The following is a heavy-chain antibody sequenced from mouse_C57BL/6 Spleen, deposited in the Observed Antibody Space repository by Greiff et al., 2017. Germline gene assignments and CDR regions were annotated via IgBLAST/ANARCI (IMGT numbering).Heavy chain of an antibody. CDR2: IWSGGST. CDR1: GFSFTSYG. D-gene: IGHD1-1*01. J-gene: IGHJ1*03. CDR3: ARNTDSNWYFDV. Sequence: QVQLKESGPGLVQPSQSLSITCTVSGFSFTSYGVHWVRQSPGKGLEWLGVIWSGGSTDYNAAFISSLSISKDNSNSQVFFKMNSLQANDTAIYYCARNTDSNWYFDVWGTGTTVTVSS. V-gene: IGHV2-2*02.